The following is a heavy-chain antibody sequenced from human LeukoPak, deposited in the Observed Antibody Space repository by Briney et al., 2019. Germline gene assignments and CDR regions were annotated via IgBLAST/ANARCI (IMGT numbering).Heavy chain of an antibody. CDR3: VKEHCSSTSCFYFDY. V-gene: IGHV3-64D*06. D-gene: IGHD2-2*01. J-gene: IGHJ4*02. CDR2: ISGNGGST. Sequence: PGGSLRLSCSASGFTFSNYGMHWVRQAPGKGLEYVSAISGNGGSTHYADSVKGRFTISRDNSKNTLYLQMSSLRAEDTAFYYCVKEHCSSTSCFYFDYWGQGTLVTVSS. CDR1: GFTFSNYG.